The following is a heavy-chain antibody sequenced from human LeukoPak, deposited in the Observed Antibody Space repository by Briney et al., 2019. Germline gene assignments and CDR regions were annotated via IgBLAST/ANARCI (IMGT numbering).Heavy chain of an antibody. D-gene: IGHD4-11*01. Sequence: GGSLRLSCAASGFIFSSYWMSWVRQAPGKGLEWVANIKQGGSEKYYVDSVKGRFTISRDSAKNSVYLQMNSLRAEDTAVYYRARDAYRDRYFDYWGQGTLVTVSS. CDR3: ARDAYRDRYFDY. CDR1: GFIFSSYW. V-gene: IGHV3-7*01. J-gene: IGHJ4*02. CDR2: IKQGGSEK.